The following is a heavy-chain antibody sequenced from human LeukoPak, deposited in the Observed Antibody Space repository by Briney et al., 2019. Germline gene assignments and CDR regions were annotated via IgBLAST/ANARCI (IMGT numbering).Heavy chain of an antibody. V-gene: IGHV3-23*01. CDR2: ISGSGDST. CDR3: ARPPSDNLLTGSLYYFDN. D-gene: IGHD3-9*01. J-gene: IGHJ4*02. Sequence: GGSLRLSCAASGFSFISCAMSWVRQAPGKGLEWVSGISGSGDSTDYADSVKGRFTISKDNSKNTLYLQINSLRAEDTAVYYCARPPSDNLLTGSLYYFDNWGQGTLVTVSS. CDR1: GFSFISCA.